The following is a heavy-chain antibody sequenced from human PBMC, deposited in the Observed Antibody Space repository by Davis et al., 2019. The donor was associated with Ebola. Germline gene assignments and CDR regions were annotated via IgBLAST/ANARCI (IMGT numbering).Heavy chain of an antibody. J-gene: IGHJ5*02. Sequence: PSETLSLTCSVSGGPISSSGYYWSWIRQHPEKGLEWIGSIYYTGTTHYSPSLKSRLTISLDTSKNQFSLHLASVPAADTAVYYCATNSSSSPWFDPWGQGTLVTVSS. CDR1: GGPISSSGYY. D-gene: IGHD6-6*01. CDR3: ATNSSSSPWFDP. CDR2: IYYTGTT. V-gene: IGHV4-31*03.